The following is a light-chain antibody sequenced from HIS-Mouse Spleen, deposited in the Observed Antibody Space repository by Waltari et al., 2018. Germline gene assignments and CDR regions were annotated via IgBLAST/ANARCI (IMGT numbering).Light chain of an antibody. V-gene: IGLV1-40*01. CDR2: GNS. CDR3: QSYDSSLSGSV. J-gene: IGLJ3*02. Sequence: QSELTQPPSVSGAPGQRVTIPCTGSSSNIGAGYDVHWYQQLPGPAPKPLIYGNSNRPSGVPDRFSGSKSGTSASLAITGLQAEDEADYYCQSYDSSLSGSVFGGGTKLTVL. CDR1: SSNIGAGYD.